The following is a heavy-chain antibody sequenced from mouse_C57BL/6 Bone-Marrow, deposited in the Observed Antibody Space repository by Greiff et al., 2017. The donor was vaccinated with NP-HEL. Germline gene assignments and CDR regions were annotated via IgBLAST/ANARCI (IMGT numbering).Heavy chain of an antibody. V-gene: IGHV5-4*03. D-gene: IGHD4-1*01. CDR3: ARVEGTGTMDY. Sequence: VKLMESGGGLVKPGGSLKLSCAASGFTFSSYAMSWVRQTPEKRLEWVATISDGGSYTYYPDNVKGRFTISRDNAKNNLYLQMSHLKSEDTAMYYCARVEGTGTMDYWGQGTSVTVSS. CDR1: GFTFSSYA. J-gene: IGHJ4*01. CDR2: ISDGGSYT.